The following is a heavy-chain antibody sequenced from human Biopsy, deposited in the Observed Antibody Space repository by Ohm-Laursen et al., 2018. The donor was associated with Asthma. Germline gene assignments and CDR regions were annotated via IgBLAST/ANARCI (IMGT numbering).Heavy chain of an antibody. V-gene: IGHV1-69*01. J-gene: IGHJ6*02. Sequence: GSSVKVSCKASAYTITSNAMHWVRQAPGQRLEWMGWIIPIFGPTNYAQKFQGRVTISADDSTSTAYMELSSLSSEDTAVYYCARGYSGSDRIVYYYSGLEVWGQGTTVTVSS. CDR1: AYTITSNA. D-gene: IGHD5-12*01. CDR3: ARGYSGSDRIVYYYSGLEV. CDR2: IIPIFGPT.